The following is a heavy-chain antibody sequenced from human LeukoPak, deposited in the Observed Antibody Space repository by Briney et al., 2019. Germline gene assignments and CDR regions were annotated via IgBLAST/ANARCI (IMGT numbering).Heavy chain of an antibody. Sequence: PSETLSLTCALSGDSINSSNWWSWVRQPPGKGLEWIGEIYPSGATNYNPSLKSRVTISVDTSKNQFSLKLSSVTAADTAVYYCARRHYDFWSGYYDYWGQGTLVTVSS. CDR3: ARRHYDFWSGYYDY. J-gene: IGHJ4*02. D-gene: IGHD3-3*01. V-gene: IGHV4-4*02. CDR2: IYPSGAT. CDR1: GDSINSSNW.